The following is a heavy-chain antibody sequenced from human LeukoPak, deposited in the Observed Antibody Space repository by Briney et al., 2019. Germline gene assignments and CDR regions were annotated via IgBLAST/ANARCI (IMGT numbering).Heavy chain of an antibody. D-gene: IGHD6-19*01. J-gene: IGHJ3*02. CDR2: INAGNGNT. CDR1: GYTFTSYA. Sequence: ASVKVSCKASGYTFTSYAMHWVRQAPGQRLEWMGWINAGNGNTKYSQKFQGRVTITRDTSASTAYMELCSLRSEDTAVYYCAKDSSGWYDDAFDIWGQGTMVTVSS. V-gene: IGHV1-3*01. CDR3: AKDSSGWYDDAFDI.